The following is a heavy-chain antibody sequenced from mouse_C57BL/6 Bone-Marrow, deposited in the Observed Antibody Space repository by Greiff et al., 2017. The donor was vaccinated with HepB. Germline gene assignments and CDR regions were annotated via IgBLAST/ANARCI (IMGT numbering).Heavy chain of an antibody. CDR2: INSDGGST. CDR3: ASQGLLLRSSWFAY. D-gene: IGHD1-1*01. J-gene: IGHJ3*01. Sequence: EVQLVESGGGLVQPGESLKLSCESNEYEFPSHDMSWVRKTPEKRLELVAAINSDGGSTYYPDTMERRFIISRDNTKKTLYLQMSSLRSEDTALYYCASQGLLLRSSWFAYWGQGTLVTVSA. V-gene: IGHV5-2*01. CDR1: EYEFPSHD.